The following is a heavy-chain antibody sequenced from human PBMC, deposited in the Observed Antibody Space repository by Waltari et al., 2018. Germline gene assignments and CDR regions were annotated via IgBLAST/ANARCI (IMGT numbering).Heavy chain of an antibody. D-gene: IGHD6-13*01. Sequence: QVQLQESGPGLVKPSETLSLTCAVSGYSISSGYYWGWIRQPPGKGLEWIGSIYHSGSTYYNPSRKSRVTISVDTSKNQFSLKLSSVTAADTAVYYCASPLGGYSSRAFDIWGQGTMVTVSS. CDR1: GYSISSGYY. J-gene: IGHJ3*02. CDR2: IYHSGST. V-gene: IGHV4-38-2*01. CDR3: ASPLGGYSSRAFDI.